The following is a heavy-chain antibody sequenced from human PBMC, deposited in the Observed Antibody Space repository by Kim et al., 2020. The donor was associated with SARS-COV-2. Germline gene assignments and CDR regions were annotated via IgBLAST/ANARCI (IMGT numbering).Heavy chain of an antibody. J-gene: IGHJ3*02. Sequence: ASVKVSCKASGYTFTGYYMHWVRPAPGQGLEWMGWINPNSGGTNYAQKFQGWVTLTRDTSISTAYMELSRRRSDDTAVYYCARVRYCSGGSCYFKLSRAFDIWGQGTMVTVSS. V-gene: IGHV1-2*04. CDR1: GYTFTGYY. CDR3: ARVRYCSGGSCYFKLSRAFDI. D-gene: IGHD2-15*01. CDR2: INPNSGGT.